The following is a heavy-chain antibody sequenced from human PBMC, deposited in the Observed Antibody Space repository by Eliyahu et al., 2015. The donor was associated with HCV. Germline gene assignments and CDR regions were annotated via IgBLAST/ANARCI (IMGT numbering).Heavy chain of an antibody. J-gene: IGHJ4*01. D-gene: IGHD2-8*01. CDR3: ARRLSNGGADF. CDR1: GYNFASYW. CDR2: IYPYNSDA. Sequence: EVQLVQSGPEVKKPGESLRIACQAXGYNFASYWIGWVRQMPGKGLEWMAIIYPYNSDARYTPSFQGQVTVSADKSISAAYLQWSSLRVSDTATYYCARRLSNGGADFWGQGTLVIVSS. V-gene: IGHV5-51*01.